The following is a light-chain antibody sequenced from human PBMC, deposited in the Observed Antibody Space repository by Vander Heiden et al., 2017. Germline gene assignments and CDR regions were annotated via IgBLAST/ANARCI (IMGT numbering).Light chain of an antibody. Sequence: QSALTQPASVSRSPGQSITISCTGTSSDVGNYNLVSWYQQHPGKAPKLMIYEVSKRPSGVSNRFSGSKSGNTASLTISGLQAEDEAYYYCCSYGGTSTPVVFGGGTKLTVL. CDR1: SSDVGNYNL. CDR3: CSYGGTSTPVV. V-gene: IGLV2-23*02. J-gene: IGLJ2*01. CDR2: EVS.